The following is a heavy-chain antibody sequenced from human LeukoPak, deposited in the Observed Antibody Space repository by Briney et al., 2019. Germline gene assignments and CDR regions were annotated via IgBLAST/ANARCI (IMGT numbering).Heavy chain of an antibody. CDR1: GFTFSNYA. J-gene: IGHJ3*02. D-gene: IGHD2-15*01. CDR3: ARDRNCSGDNSFDAFDI. V-gene: IGHV3-30-3*01. Sequence: GGSLRLSCAASGFTFSNYAIHWVRQAPGKGLEWVAVISYDGSNKYYADSVKGRFTISRDSSENTLYLQMNSLRAEDTAVYYCARDRNCSGDNSFDAFDIWGQGTVVTVSS. CDR2: ISYDGSNK.